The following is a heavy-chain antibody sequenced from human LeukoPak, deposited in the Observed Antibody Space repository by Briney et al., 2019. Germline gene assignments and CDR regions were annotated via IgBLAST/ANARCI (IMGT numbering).Heavy chain of an antibody. V-gene: IGHV3-11*01. Sequence: PGGSLRLSCAASGFTFNQHSMSWIRQAPGKGLEWLLYISRTGGAVHYADSVEGRFTISRDNARNSLSLQMNGLRADDTAVYFCARGSSLIGGFDYWGRGTLVTVSS. CDR1: GFTFNQHS. D-gene: IGHD2-8*01. CDR2: ISRTGGAV. J-gene: IGHJ4*02. CDR3: ARGSSLIGGFDY.